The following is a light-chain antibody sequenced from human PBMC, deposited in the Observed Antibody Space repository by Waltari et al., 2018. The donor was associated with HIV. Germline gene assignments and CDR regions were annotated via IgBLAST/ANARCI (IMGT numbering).Light chain of an antibody. CDR1: NSDIGTYDY. CDR2: EVM. Sequence: QSALTQPPSASGSPGQSVTLSCTGTNSDIGTYDYVSWYQQHPGKAPKLVIYEVMRRSAGVSDRVFGSKSGNTAFLTVSGLQAEDEADYYGSSFANRDGFYVLFGGGTRLTVL. J-gene: IGLJ2*01. V-gene: IGLV2-8*01. CDR3: SSFANRDGFYVL.